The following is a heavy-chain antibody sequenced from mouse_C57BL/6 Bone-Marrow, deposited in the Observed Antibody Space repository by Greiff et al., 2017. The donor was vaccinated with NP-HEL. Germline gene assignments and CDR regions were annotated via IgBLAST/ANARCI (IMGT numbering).Heavy chain of an antibody. CDR1: GYTFTSYW. CDR3: ARGEDYDYSWFAY. CDR2: IHPNSGST. D-gene: IGHD2-4*01. J-gene: IGHJ3*01. V-gene: IGHV1-64*01. Sequence: QVQLQQPGAELVKPGASVKLSCKASGYTFTSYWMHWVKQRPGQGLEWIGMIHPNSGSTNYNEKFKSKATLTVDNSSSTAYMQLSSLTSEDSAVYYCARGEDYDYSWFAYWGQGTLVTVSA.